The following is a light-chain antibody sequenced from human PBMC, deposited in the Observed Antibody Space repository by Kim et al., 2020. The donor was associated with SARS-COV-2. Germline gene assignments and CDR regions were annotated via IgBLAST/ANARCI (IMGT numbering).Light chain of an antibody. CDR1: SGHSSYA. V-gene: IGLV4-69*01. CDR3: QTWGTGIVV. J-gene: IGLJ2*01. Sequence: ASVKLTCTLSSGHSSYAIAWHQQQPEKGPRYFMKLNTDGSHSKGDGIPDRFSGSSSGAERYLTISSLQSEDEADYYCQTWGTGIVVFGGGTQLTVL. CDR2: LNTDGSH.